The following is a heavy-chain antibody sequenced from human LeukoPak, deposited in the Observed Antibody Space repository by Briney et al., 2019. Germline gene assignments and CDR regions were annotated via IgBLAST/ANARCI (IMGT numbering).Heavy chain of an antibody. J-gene: IGHJ6*03. V-gene: IGHV4-4*02. D-gene: IGHD6-19*01. CDR2: IYHSGST. CDR3: AARSGIAVAGVRYYYYMDV. CDR1: GGSISSSNW. Sequence: SETLSLTCAVSGGSISSSNWWSWVRQPPGKGLEWIGEIYHSGSTNYNPSLKSRVTISVDKSKNQFSPKLSSVTAADTAVYYCAARSGIAVAGVRYYYYMDVWGKGTTVTVSS.